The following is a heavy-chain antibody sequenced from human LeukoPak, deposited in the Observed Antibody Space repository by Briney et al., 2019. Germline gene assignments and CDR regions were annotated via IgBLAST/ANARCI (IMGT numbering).Heavy chain of an antibody. D-gene: IGHD3-16*01. CDR2: IIPIFGTA. V-gene: IGHV1-69*05. CDR3: ARARGWGDTHYYFDY. J-gene: IGHJ4*02. Sequence: GSSVKVSCKASGGTFSSYAISWVRQAPGQGLEWMGRIIPIFGTANYAQKFQGRVTITTDESTSTAYMELSSLRSEDTAVYYCARARGWGDTHYYFDYWGQGTLVTVSS. CDR1: GGTFSSYA.